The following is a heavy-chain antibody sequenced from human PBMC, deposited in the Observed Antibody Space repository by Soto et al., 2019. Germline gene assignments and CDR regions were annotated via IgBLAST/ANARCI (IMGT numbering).Heavy chain of an antibody. CDR3: ARGGSFDV. D-gene: IGHD3-16*01. CDR2: LTSGGSHK. J-gene: IGHJ3*01. Sequence: QEQVVESGGGVVQPGRSLRLSCTASGFTFNNYGLHWVRQAPGKGLEWVALLTSGGSHKFYSESVKGRFTISRDDSKNTLFLQMDRLRTEDMAVYYCARGGSFDVGGRGTMVTVSS. V-gene: IGHV3-30*03. CDR1: GFTFNNYG.